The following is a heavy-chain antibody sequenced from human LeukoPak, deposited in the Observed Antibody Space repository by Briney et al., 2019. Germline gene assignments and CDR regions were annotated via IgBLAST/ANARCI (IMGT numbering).Heavy chain of an antibody. CDR3: AKGPTTVTPRLYYYGMDV. D-gene: IGHD4-17*01. CDR1: GFTFSSYA. CDR2: ISGSGGST. V-gene: IGHV3-23*01. Sequence: GGSLRLSCAASGFTFSSYAMSWVRQAPGKGLEWVSPISGSGGSTYYADSVKGRFTISRDNSKNTLHLRMNSLRAEDTAVYYCAKGPTTVTPRLYYYGMDVWGQGTTVTVFS. J-gene: IGHJ6*02.